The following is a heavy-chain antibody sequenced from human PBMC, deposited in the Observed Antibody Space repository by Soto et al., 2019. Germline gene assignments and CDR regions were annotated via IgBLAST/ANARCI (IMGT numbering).Heavy chain of an antibody. Sequence: SVKVSCKASGGTFSSYAMSWVRQAPGQGLEWMGGIIPIFGTANYAQKFQGRATITADESTSTAYMELSSLRSEDTAVYYCATVGIIAVAGTNNWFDRWGQVTPVTVSS. CDR1: GGTFSSYA. CDR3: ATVGIIAVAGTNNWFDR. D-gene: IGHD6-19*01. J-gene: IGHJ5*02. CDR2: IIPIFGTA. V-gene: IGHV1-69*13.